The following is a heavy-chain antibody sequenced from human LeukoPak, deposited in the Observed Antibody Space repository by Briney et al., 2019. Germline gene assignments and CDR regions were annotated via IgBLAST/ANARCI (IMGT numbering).Heavy chain of an antibody. Sequence: GGSLRLSCAASGFTFNSYAMNWVRQAPGKGLEWVSTISGGGDSTYYADSVKGRFTISRDNSKNTLYLQMNSLRAEDTAVYYCARDLGMEFDYWGQGTLVTVSS. CDR1: GFTFNSYA. J-gene: IGHJ4*02. CDR2: ISGGGDST. D-gene: IGHD7-27*01. CDR3: ARDLGMEFDY. V-gene: IGHV3-23*01.